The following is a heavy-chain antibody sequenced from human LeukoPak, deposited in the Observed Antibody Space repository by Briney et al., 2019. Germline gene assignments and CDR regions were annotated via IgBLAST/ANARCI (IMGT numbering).Heavy chain of an antibody. Sequence: GGSLRLSCAASGFTFSSYAMSWVRQAPGKGLEWVSAISGSGGSTYYADSVKGRFTISRDNSKNTLYLQMNSLRAEDTAVYYCAKVRYNYDFWSGFICYYGMDVWGQGTTVTVSS. CDR3: AKVRYNYDFWSGFICYYGMDV. D-gene: IGHD3-3*01. CDR1: GFTFSSYA. V-gene: IGHV3-23*01. CDR2: ISGSGGST. J-gene: IGHJ6*02.